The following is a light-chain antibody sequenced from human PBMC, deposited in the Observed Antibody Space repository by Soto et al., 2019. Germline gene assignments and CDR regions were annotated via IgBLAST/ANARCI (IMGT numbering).Light chain of an antibody. V-gene: IGKV1-5*03. Sequence: DIQMTQSPSTLSASVVDRVTITCRASQSVSTWLAWYQQKPGKAPNLLIYTASSLESGVPSRFSGSGSGTEFTLTISSLQPDDFATYYCQHYNSYSEAFGQGTKVDIK. CDR2: TAS. CDR1: QSVSTW. J-gene: IGKJ1*01. CDR3: QHYNSYSEA.